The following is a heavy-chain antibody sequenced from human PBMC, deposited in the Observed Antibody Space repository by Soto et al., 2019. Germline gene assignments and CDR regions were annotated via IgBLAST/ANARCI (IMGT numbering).Heavy chain of an antibody. CDR1: EYTFTSYD. CDR3: ARIISAYDFWSGYSCYGMDV. D-gene: IGHD3-3*01. J-gene: IGHJ6*02. Sequence: ASVKVSCKASEYTFTSYDINWVRQATGQGLEWTGWMNPNSGNTGYAQKFQGRVTMTRNTSISTAYMELSSLRSENTAVYYCARIISAYDFWSGYSCYGMDVWGQGTTVTVSS. CDR2: MNPNSGNT. V-gene: IGHV1-8*01.